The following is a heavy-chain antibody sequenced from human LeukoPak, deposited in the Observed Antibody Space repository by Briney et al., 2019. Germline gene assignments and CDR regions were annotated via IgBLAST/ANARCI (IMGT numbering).Heavy chain of an antibody. J-gene: IGHJ5*02. CDR2: ISPSGGST. CDR1: GYTFTSNY. Sequence: ASVKVSCKAFGYTFTSNYMHWVRQAPGQGPEWMGVISPSGGSTTYAQKFQGRVTLTRDMSTSTDYLELSSLRSEDTAVYYCARAGGRSWFDPWGQGTLVTVSS. CDR3: ARAGGRSWFDP. V-gene: IGHV1-46*01.